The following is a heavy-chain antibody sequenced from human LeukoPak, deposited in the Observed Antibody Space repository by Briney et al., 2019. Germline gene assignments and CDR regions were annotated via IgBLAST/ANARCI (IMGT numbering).Heavy chain of an antibody. Sequence: SETLSLTCTVSGGSISSGSYYWSWIRQPAGKGLEWIGRIYTSGSTNYNPSLKSRVTISVDTSKNQFSLKLSSVTAADTAVYYCAREVSGENFDYWGQGTLVTVSS. V-gene: IGHV4-61*02. CDR1: GGSISSGSYY. J-gene: IGHJ4*02. D-gene: IGHD5/OR15-5a*01. CDR2: IYTSGST. CDR3: AREVSGENFDY.